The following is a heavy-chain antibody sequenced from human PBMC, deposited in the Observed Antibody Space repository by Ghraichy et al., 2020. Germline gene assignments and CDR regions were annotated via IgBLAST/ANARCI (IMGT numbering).Heavy chain of an antibody. CDR2: INHSGST. CDR1: GGSFSGYY. Sequence: SETLSLTCAVYGGSFSGYYWSWIRQPPGKGLEWIGEINHSGSTNYNPSLKSRVTISVDTSKNQFSLKLSSVTAADTAVYYCARGGIAAAGTVVYYYYGMDVWGQGTTVTVSS. J-gene: IGHJ6*02. D-gene: IGHD6-13*01. V-gene: IGHV4-34*01. CDR3: ARGGIAAAGTVVYYYYGMDV.